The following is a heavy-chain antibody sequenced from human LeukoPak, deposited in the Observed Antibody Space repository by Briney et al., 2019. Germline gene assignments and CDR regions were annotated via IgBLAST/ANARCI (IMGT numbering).Heavy chain of an antibody. V-gene: IGHV4-30-4*08. CDR2: IYYSGST. Sequence: SETLSLTCTVSGGSISSGDYYWSWIRQPPGKCLEWIGYIYYSGSTYYNPSLKSRVTISVDTSKNQFSLKLSSVTAADTAVYYCARDGLSGYVYDYWGQGTLVTVSS. CDR3: ARDGLSGYVYDY. D-gene: IGHD5-12*01. J-gene: IGHJ4*02. CDR1: GGSISSGDYY.